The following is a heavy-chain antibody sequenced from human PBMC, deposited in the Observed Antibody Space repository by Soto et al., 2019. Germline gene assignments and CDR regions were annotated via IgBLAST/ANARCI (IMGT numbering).Heavy chain of an antibody. J-gene: IGHJ5*02. CDR3: ARRTPLYASESSRFAP. V-gene: IGHV4-39*01. D-gene: IGHD3-10*01. CDR1: GGSITGTTNY. CDR2: VDYTGST. Sequence: PSETLSLTCTVSGGSITGTTNYWGWIRQPPGKGLEWIGTVDYTGSTNYTPSLESRVIISVDTTKNQFSLNLRSATAADTAVYYSARRTPLYASESSRFAPWGRGALVPASS.